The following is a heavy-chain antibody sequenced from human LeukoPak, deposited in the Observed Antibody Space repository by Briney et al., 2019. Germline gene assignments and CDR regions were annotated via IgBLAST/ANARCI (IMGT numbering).Heavy chain of an antibody. CDR2: TYYRSKWIN. D-gene: IGHD3-9*01. CDR1: GDSVSVKSDV. CDR3: ARDADWAYDAFDI. J-gene: IGHJ3*02. Sequence: SQTLSLTCAISGDSVSVKSDVWNCIRQSPSRGLEWLGRTYYRSKWINDYATSVKSRIIISPDTSKNQFSLHLNPVTPEDTAVYYCARDADWAYDAFDIWGQGTMVTVSS. V-gene: IGHV6-1*01.